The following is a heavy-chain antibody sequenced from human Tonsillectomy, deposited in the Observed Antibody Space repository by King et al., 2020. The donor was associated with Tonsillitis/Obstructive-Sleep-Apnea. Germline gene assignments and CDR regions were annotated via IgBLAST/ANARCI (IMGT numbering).Heavy chain of an antibody. J-gene: IGHJ4*02. CDR1: GFTVSNNY. D-gene: IGHD3-3*01. CDR3: ARDSPDYDFYYFDY. V-gene: IGHV3-66*01. Sequence: VQLVESGGGLVQPGESLRLSCVVSGFTVSNNYMSWVRQAPGKGLEWVSVIYSGGTTYYADSVKGRFTISRDNSKNTVYLEMNSLRAEDTAVYYCARDSPDYDFYYFDYXGQGTQVTVSS. CDR2: IYSGGTT.